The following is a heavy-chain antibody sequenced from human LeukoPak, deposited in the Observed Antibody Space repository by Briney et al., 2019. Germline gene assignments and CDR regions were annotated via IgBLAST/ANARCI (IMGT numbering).Heavy chain of an antibody. CDR3: ALLGYCSSTSCRFDY. CDR1: GGSFGGYY. CDR2: INHSGST. J-gene: IGHJ4*02. Sequence: SETLSLTCAVYGGSFGGYYWSWIRQPPGKGLEWIGEINHSGSTNYNPSLKSRVTISVDTSKNQFSLKLSSVTAADTAVYYCALLGYCSSTSCRFDYWGQGTLVTVSS. V-gene: IGHV4-34*01. D-gene: IGHD2-2*01.